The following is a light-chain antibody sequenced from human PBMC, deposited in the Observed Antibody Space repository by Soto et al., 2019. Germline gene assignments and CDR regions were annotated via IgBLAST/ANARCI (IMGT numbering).Light chain of an antibody. J-gene: IGKJ4*01. V-gene: IGKV1-12*01. CDR2: AAS. Sequence: DIQMTQSPSPLSASVGDRVTITCRASQPINRWLAWYQQKPGKAPKLQIYAASSLHTGVPLRFSGSGSGTDFSLTISSLQPEDFATYYCKQSKSFPLTFGGGTKVDIK. CDR1: QPINRW. CDR3: KQSKSFPLT.